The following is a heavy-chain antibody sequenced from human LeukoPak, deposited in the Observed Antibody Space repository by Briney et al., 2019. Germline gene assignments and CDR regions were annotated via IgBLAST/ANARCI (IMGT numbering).Heavy chain of an antibody. D-gene: IGHD6-19*01. V-gene: IGHV3-9*01. CDR1: GFNFDDYA. CDR2: ISWNSGII. Sequence: GRSLRLSCAASGFNFDDYAMHWVRQAPGKGLEWVPGISWNSGIIGYADSVKGRFTISRDNAKNSLYLQMNSLRAEDTAFYYCAKDHGSGFYYFDYWGQGTLVTVSS. J-gene: IGHJ4*02. CDR3: AKDHGSGFYYFDY.